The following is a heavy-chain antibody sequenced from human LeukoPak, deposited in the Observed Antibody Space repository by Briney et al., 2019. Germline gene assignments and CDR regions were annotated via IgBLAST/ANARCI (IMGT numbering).Heavy chain of an antibody. CDR3: ARGGHYYYDSSGYPYWYFDL. J-gene: IGHJ2*01. Sequence: SVKVSCKASGGTFSSYAISWVRQAPGQGLEWMGRIIPIFGTANYAQKFQGRVTITTDESTSTAYMELRSLRSDDTAVYYCARGGHYYYDSSGYPYWYFDLWGRGTLVTVSS. CDR2: IIPIFGTA. CDR1: GGTFSSYA. V-gene: IGHV1-69*05. D-gene: IGHD3-22*01.